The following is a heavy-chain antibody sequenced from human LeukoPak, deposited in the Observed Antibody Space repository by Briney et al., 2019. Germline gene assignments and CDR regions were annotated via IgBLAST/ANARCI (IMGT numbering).Heavy chain of an antibody. V-gene: IGHV3-21*01. CDR2: ISSSSSYI. Sequence: GGSLRLSCAASGFTFSSYSMNWVRQAPGKGLEWVSSISSSSSYIYYADSVKGRFTISRDNAKNSLYLQMNSLRAEDTAVYYCARDPNDYGGNSVGYWGQGTLVTVSP. CDR1: GFTFSSYS. CDR3: ARDPNDYGGNSVGY. J-gene: IGHJ4*02. D-gene: IGHD4-23*01.